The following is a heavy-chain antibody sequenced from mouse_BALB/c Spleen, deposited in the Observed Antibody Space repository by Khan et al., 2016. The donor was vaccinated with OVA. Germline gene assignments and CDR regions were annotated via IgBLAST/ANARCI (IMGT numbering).Heavy chain of an antibody. Sequence: EVELVESGGGLVKPGGSLKLSCAASGFTFSTYAMSWVRQTPEKRLEWVATISSDGDYTYFPDNVTGRFTISRDNAKNTLCLQMNSLRSEDTAMYDCARSPYGNFAYWGQGTLVTVAA. CDR1: GFTFSTYA. CDR3: ARSPYGNFAY. V-gene: IGHV5-9-3*01. CDR2: ISSDGDYT. J-gene: IGHJ3*01. D-gene: IGHD2-1*01.